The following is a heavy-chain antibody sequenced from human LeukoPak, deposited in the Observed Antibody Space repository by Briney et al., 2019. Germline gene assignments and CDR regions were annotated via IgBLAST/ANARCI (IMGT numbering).Heavy chain of an antibody. J-gene: IGHJ2*01. CDR3: AHKTYYYDSSGYRWYFDL. CDR1: GFSLSTSGVG. V-gene: IGHV2-5*01. D-gene: IGHD3-22*01. CDR2: IYWNDDK. Sequence: SGPTLVKPTQTLTLTCTFSGFSLSTSGVGVGWIRQPPGKALEWPALIYWNDDKRYSPSLKSRLTITKDTSKNQVVLTMTNMDPVDTATYYCAHKTYYYDSSGYRWYFDLWGRGTLVTVSS.